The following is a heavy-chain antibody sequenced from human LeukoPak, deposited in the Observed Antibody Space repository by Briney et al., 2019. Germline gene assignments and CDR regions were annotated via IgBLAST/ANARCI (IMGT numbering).Heavy chain of an antibody. CDR3: AKGVITFGGVIQAFDP. J-gene: IGHJ5*02. D-gene: IGHD3-16*02. V-gene: IGHV3-23*01. CDR1: GFTFSSYA. Sequence: PGGSLRLSCAASGFTFSSYAMSWVRQAPGKGLEWVSAISGSGGSTYYADSVKGRFTISRDNSKNTLYLQMNSLRAEDTAVYYCAKGVITFGGVIQAFDPWGQGTLVTVSS. CDR2: ISGSGGST.